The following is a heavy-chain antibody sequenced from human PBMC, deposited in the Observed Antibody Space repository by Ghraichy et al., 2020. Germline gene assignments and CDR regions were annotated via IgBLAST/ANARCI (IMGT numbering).Heavy chain of an antibody. D-gene: IGHD3-22*01. V-gene: IGHV1-2*02. CDR1: GYTFTGYY. Sequence: ASVKVSCKASGYTFTGYYIHWVRQAPGQGLEWMGWINPNSGGTNYAQKFQGRVTMTRDTSISTAYMELSRLRSDDTAVYYCARGDYYDSSGMGDYWGQGTLVTVSS. J-gene: IGHJ4*02. CDR2: INPNSGGT. CDR3: ARGDYYDSSGMGDY.